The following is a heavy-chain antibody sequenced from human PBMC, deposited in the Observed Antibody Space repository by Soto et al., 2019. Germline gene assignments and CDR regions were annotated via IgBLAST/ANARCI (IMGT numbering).Heavy chain of an antibody. J-gene: IGHJ4*02. V-gene: IGHV4-59*08. CDR2: IYYSGST. D-gene: IGHD3-10*01. CDR3: ARQAHGKYYYGSGSYPHFDY. Sequence: QVQLQESGPGLVKPSETLSLTCTVSGGSISSYYWSWIRQPPGKGLEWIGYIYYSGSTNYNPSLKSRVTISVDTSKNPFSLKLSSVTAADTAVYYCARQAHGKYYYGSGSYPHFDYWGQGTLVTVSS. CDR1: GGSISSYY.